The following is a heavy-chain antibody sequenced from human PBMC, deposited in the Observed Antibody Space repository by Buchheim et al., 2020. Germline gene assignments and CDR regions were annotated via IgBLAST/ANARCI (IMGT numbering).Heavy chain of an antibody. CDR3: ARDFRKDTYNWDYFDY. Sequence: QVQLVESGGGVVQPGRSLRLSCVASGFTFSTYAMHWVRQPPGKGLEWVAVISYEGVKKDYADSVKGRFTISRDNSKNTLYVHMNSLGPEDTAVYYCARDFRKDTYNWDYFDYWGQGTL. D-gene: IGHD5-24*01. CDR2: ISYEGVKK. V-gene: IGHV3-30-3*01. CDR1: GFTFSTYA. J-gene: IGHJ4*02.